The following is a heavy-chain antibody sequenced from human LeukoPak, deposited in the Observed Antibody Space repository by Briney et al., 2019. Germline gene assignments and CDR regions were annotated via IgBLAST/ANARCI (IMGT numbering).Heavy chain of an antibody. CDR1: GFSFRTYS. V-gene: IGHV3-48*04. CDR2: ISSTGRTI. Sequence: PGGSLRLSCAASGFSFRTYSMNWVRQAPGKGLEWVSYISSTGRTIYYADSVKGRFTISRDNANNSLYLQMNSLRAEDTAAYYCARDRSGGSSFHGDFDYWGQGTLVTVSS. D-gene: IGHD2-15*01. CDR3: ARDRSGGSSFHGDFDY. J-gene: IGHJ4*02.